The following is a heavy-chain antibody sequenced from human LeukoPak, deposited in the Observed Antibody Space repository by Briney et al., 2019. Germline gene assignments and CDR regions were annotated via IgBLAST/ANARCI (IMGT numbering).Heavy chain of an antibody. CDR3: ARDGGYSYGYGY. CDR1: GGSISSYY. Sequence: SETLSLTCTVSGGSISSYYWSWIRQPPGKGLEWIGYIYYSGSTNYNPSLKSRVTTSVDTSKNQFSLKLSSVTAADTAVYYCARDGGYSYGYGYWGQGTLVTVSS. V-gene: IGHV4-59*01. D-gene: IGHD5-18*01. J-gene: IGHJ4*02. CDR2: IYYSGST.